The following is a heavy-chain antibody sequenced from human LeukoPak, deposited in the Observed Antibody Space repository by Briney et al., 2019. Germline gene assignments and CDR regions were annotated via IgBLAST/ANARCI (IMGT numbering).Heavy chain of an antibody. CDR2: ISSTSTT. J-gene: IGHJ4*02. Sequence: PGGSLRLSCAVSGFTFGSYTMNWVRKAPGKGLEWVSHISSTSTTYYADSVKGRFTTSRDNAKNLLYLQMNSLRDEDTAVYYCAAAGDYWGQGTLVTVSS. V-gene: IGHV3-48*02. D-gene: IGHD3-10*01. CDR1: GFTFGSYT. CDR3: AAAGDY.